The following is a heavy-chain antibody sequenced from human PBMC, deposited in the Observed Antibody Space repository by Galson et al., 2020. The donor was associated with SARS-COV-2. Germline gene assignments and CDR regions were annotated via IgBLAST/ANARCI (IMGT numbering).Heavy chain of an antibody. J-gene: IGHJ4*02. Sequence: HGESLKISCQGSGYSFTTYWISWVRQLPGKGLEWMGRIDPADSYTNYSPSFQGHVTISADMSSNTAYVQWSSLKASDSAMYYCAKHVNPYGSGSSFLHWGQGTLVTVSS. CDR1: GYSFTTYW. CDR3: AKHVNPYGSGSSFLH. CDR2: IDPADSYT. V-gene: IGHV5-10-1*01. D-gene: IGHD3-10*01.